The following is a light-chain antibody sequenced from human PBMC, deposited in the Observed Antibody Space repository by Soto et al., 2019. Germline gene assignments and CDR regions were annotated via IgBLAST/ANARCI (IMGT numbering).Light chain of an antibody. J-gene: IGKJ1*01. CDR1: QSVGSN. CDR3: KQYNNWPPDRT. CDR2: GAS. V-gene: IGKV3-15*01. Sequence: EIVMTQSPATLSVSPGERATLSCRASQSVGSNLAWYQQKPGQAPRLLIYGASTRATGIPARFSGSGSGSEFTLTFRSLHPEDFAIFFCKQYNNWPPDRTFGQGTKV.